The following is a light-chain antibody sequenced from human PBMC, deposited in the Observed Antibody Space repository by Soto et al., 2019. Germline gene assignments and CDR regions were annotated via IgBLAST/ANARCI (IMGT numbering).Light chain of an antibody. CDR2: AAS. CDR3: QQYNDWAGIT. V-gene: IGKV1-12*01. CDR1: QVISSW. J-gene: IGKJ4*01. Sequence: DIQMTQSPSSVSASVGDRVTITCRASQVISSWLAWYQQKPGKAPKLLISAASSLQSGVPSRFSGSGSGTEFSLTISSLQAEDSALYFCQQYNDWAGITFGGGTKVAI.